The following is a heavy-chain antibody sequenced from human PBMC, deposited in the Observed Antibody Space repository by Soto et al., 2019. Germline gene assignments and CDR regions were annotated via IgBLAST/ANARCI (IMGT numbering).Heavy chain of an antibody. J-gene: IGHJ4*02. V-gene: IGHV4-59*01. CDR3: ARVFFDWLPYFDY. Sequence: SSETLSLTCTVSGGSISSYYWSWIRQPPGKGLEWIGYIYYSGSTNYNPSLKSRVTISVDTSKNQFSLKLSSVTAAGTAVYYCARVFFDWLPYFDYWGQGTLVTVSS. CDR1: GGSISSYY. CDR2: IYYSGST. D-gene: IGHD3-9*01.